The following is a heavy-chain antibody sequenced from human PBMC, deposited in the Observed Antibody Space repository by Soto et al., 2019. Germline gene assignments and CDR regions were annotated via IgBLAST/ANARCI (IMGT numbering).Heavy chain of an antibody. J-gene: IGHJ6*03. V-gene: IGHV1-18*01. CDR2: ISAYNGNT. D-gene: IGHD5-12*01. Sequence: GASVKVSCKASGYTFTSYGISWVRQAPGQGLEWMGWISAYNGNTNYAQKLQGRVTMTTDTSTSTAYMELRSLRSDDTAVYYCARDGYRGYEPYYYYYYMDVWGKGTTVTVSS. CDR1: GYTFTSYG. CDR3: ARDGYRGYEPYYYYYYMDV.